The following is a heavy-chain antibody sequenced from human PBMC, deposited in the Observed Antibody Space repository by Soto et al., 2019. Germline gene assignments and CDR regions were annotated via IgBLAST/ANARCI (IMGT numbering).Heavy chain of an antibody. D-gene: IGHD2-21*01. V-gene: IGHV1-58*01. J-gene: IGHJ6*02. CDR1: RITCRNTA. Sequence: SVKVFCKASRITCRNTAVQWVRQARGQRLEWIGWIVVGTGNTNYAQKFQERVTITRDMSRSTVYLELSGLRSEDTAVYYCAADPLFVPYYYYAMGAWGQGTTVTVSS. CDR2: IVVGTGNT. CDR3: AADPLFVPYYYYAMGA.